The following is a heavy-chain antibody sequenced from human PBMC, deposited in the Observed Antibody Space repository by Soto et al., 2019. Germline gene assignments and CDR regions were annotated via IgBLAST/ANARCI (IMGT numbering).Heavy chain of an antibody. CDR1: GFTFIASN. Sequence: QVQLVESGGGLVKPGGSLRLSCAASGFTFIASNIAWIGQAPGKGRGWVSYISSSSSYTNYADSVKGRFTISRDNAKNSLYLQMNSLRAEDTAVYYCAREVLYPEENWFDPWGQGTLVTVSS. V-gene: IGHV3-11*06. CDR2: ISSSSSYT. CDR3: AREVLYPEENWFDP. D-gene: IGHD2-15*01. J-gene: IGHJ5*02.